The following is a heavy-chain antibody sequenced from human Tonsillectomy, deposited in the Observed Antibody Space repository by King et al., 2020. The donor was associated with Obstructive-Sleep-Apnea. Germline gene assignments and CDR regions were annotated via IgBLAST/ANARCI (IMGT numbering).Heavy chain of an antibody. D-gene: IGHD2-2*01. CDR2: IKEDETEK. J-gene: IGHJ4*02. V-gene: IGHV3-7*03. Sequence: VQLVESGGGLVQPGGSLRLSCAASGFSFSSYWMTWVRQAPGKGLEWVANIKEDETEKFYVESVKGRFSISRDNAKKLLHLQMNSLRPEDTAVYYCVGGFGYAHGQFDYWGQGTRVTVSS. CDR1: GFSFSSYW. CDR3: VGGFGYAHGQFDY.